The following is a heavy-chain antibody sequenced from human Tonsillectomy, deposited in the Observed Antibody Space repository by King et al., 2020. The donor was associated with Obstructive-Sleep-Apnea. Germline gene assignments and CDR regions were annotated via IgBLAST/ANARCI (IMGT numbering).Heavy chain of an antibody. Sequence: QVQLQESGPGLVKPSETLSLTCTVSGGSISSYYWSWIRQPPGKGLEWIGYIYYSGSTNYNPSLKSRVTISVDTSKNQFSLKLSSVTAADTAVYYCASTPYYDILTGYFPTDHYGMDVWGQGTTVTVSS. D-gene: IGHD3-9*01. CDR2: IYYSGST. CDR3: ASTPYYDILTGYFPTDHYGMDV. V-gene: IGHV4-59*01. J-gene: IGHJ6*02. CDR1: GGSISSYY.